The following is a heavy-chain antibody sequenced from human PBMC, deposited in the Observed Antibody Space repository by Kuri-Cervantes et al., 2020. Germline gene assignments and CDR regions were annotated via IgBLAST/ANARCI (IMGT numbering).Heavy chain of an antibody. CDR3: TTDIGAAHDY. CDR1: GFTLSRVW. Sequence: GGSLRLSCAASGFTLSRVWMNWVRQAPGKGLEWVGRIKSKTAAGTTDYAAPVTGRFTISRDDSKNTLFLQMSSLKTEDTALYYCTTDIGAAHDYWGQGTLVTVSS. V-gene: IGHV3-15*01. CDR2: IKSKTAAGTT. D-gene: IGHD1-26*01. J-gene: IGHJ4*02.